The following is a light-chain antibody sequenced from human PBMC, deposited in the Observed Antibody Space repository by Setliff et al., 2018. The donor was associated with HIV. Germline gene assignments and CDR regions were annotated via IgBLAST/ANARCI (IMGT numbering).Light chain of an antibody. CDR3: GSYAGSYTFV. CDR1: SSDVGGYNY. J-gene: IGLJ1*01. V-gene: IGLV2-8*01. CDR2: EVT. Sequence: QSVLTQPPSASGSPGQSVTISCTGTSSDVGGYNYVSWYQQHPGKAPKLMIYEVTKRPSGVPDRFSGSKSGNTASLTVSGLQAEDEADYYCGSYAGSYTFVFGSGTKVT.